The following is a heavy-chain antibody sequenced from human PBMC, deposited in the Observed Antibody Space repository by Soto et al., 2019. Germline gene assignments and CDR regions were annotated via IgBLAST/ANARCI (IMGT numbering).Heavy chain of an antibody. J-gene: IGHJ4*02. CDR2: ISGSDGST. Sequence: EVQLVESGGGLVKPGGSLRLSCAASGFIFSSFAMSWVRQAPGKGLEWVSTISGSDGSTYYADSVQGRFTISRDNSKNTLSLQMNSLRAEDTAVYYCAKDRFCSGGSCYTDYWGQGTLVTVSS. CDR3: AKDRFCSGGSCYTDY. CDR1: GFIFSSFA. V-gene: IGHV3-23*04. D-gene: IGHD2-15*01.